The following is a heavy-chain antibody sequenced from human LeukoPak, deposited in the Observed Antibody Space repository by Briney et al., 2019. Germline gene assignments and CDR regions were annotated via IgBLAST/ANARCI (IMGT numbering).Heavy chain of an antibody. CDR2: IYYSGST. D-gene: IGHD1-26*01. J-gene: IGHJ4*02. Sequence: PSETLSLTCTVSGGSISSYYWSWIRQPPGKGLEWIGYIYYSGSTNYNPSLKSRVTISVDTSKNQFSLKLSSVTAADTAVYYCAREAYSGSYHFDYWGQGTLVTVSS. CDR3: AREAYSGSYHFDY. V-gene: IGHV4-59*12. CDR1: GGSISSYY.